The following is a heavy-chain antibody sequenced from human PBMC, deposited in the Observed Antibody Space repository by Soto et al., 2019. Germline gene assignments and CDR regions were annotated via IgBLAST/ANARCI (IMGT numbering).Heavy chain of an antibody. D-gene: IGHD6-6*01. CDR2: ISSNGGST. V-gene: IGHV3-64D*08. J-gene: IGHJ4*02. CDR1: GFTFSSYA. Sequence: PGGSLRLSCSAPGFTFSSYAMHWVRQAPGKGLEYVSAISSNGGSTYYADSVKGRFTISRDNSKNTLYLQMSSLRAEDTAVYYCVKGSIAASKFVSVIDYWGQGTLVTVSS. CDR3: VKGSIAASKFVSVIDY.